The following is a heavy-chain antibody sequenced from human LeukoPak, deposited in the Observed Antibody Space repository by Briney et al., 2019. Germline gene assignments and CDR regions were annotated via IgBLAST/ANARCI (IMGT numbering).Heavy chain of an antibody. J-gene: IGHJ4*02. CDR1: GGSIGSHY. Sequence: SETLSLTCTVSGGSIGSHYWSWIRQPPGEGLEWIGYIYYSGTTSYNPSLKSRVTISVDTSKNQFSLKLSSVTAADTAVYYCSTASGWYYFDYWGQGTLVTVSS. CDR2: IYYSGTT. CDR3: STASGWYYFDY. V-gene: IGHV4-59*08. D-gene: IGHD6-19*01.